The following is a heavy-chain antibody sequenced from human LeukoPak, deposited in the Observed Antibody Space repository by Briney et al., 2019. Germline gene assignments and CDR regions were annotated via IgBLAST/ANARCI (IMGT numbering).Heavy chain of an antibody. CDR3: ARGLGSSGYYLKYYYYYYYMDV. J-gene: IGHJ6*03. V-gene: IGHV3-23*01. D-gene: IGHD3-22*01. CDR1: GFTFSNYG. CDR2: LSGGGINS. Sequence: PGGSLRLSCAASGFTFSNYGMSWVRQAAGKGLEWVSHLSGGGINSYYADSVKGRFTVSRDNANNTLYLQMNSLRAEDTALYYCARGLGSSGYYLKYYYYYYYMDVWGKGTTVTVSS.